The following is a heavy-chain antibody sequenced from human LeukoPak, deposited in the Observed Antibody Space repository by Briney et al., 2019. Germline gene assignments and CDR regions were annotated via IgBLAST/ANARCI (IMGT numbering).Heavy chain of an antibody. J-gene: IGHJ4*02. V-gene: IGHV4-59*08. CDR1: GGSISSYY. CDR3: AGQLTRWGGYFDY. D-gene: IGHD3-16*01. Sequence: SETLSLTCTVSGGSISSYYWSWIRQPPGKGLEWIGYIYYSGSTNYNPSLKSRVTISVGTSKNQFSLKLSSVTAADTAVYYCAGQLTRWGGYFDYWGQGTLVTVSS. CDR2: IYYSGST.